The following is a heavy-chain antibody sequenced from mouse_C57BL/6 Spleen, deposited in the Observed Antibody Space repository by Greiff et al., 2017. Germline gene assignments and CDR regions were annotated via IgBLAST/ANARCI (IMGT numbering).Heavy chain of an antibody. CDR2: IHPNSGST. D-gene: IGHD2-4*01. CDR1: GYTFTSSW. V-gene: IGHV1-64*01. Sequence: QVQLQQPGAELVKPGASVKLSCKASGYTFTSSWMHWVKQRPGQGLEWIGMIHPNSGSTNYNEKFKSKATLTVDKSSSTAYMQLSSLTSEDSAVYYCARVYYDYDVGYYYAMDYWGQGTSVTVSS. CDR3: ARVYYDYDVGYYYAMDY. J-gene: IGHJ4*01.